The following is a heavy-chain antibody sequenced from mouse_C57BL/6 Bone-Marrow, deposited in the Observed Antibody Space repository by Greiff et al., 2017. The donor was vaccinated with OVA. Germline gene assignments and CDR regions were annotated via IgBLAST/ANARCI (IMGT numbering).Heavy chain of an antibody. CDR2: SRNKANDYTT. J-gene: IGHJ1*03. V-gene: IGHV7-1*01. CDR3: ARDALYYGSLYWYFDV. Sequence: EVKLVESGGGLVRSGRSLRLSCATSGFTFSDFYMEWVRQAPGKGLEWIAASRNKANDYTTEYSASVKGRFIVSRDTSQSILYLQMNALRAEDTAIYYCARDALYYGSLYWYFDVWGTGTTVTVSS. D-gene: IGHD1-1*01. CDR1: GFTFSDFY.